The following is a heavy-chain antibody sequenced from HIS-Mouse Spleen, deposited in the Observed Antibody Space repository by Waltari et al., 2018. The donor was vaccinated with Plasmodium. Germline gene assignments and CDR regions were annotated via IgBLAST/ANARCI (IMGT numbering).Heavy chain of an antibody. V-gene: IGHV3-7*01. D-gene: IGHD6-13*01. CDR3: ASSWYWYFDL. CDR2: IKQDGSEK. J-gene: IGHJ2*01. CDR1: GVRFGSYW. Sequence: EVQLVESGGGLVQPGGSLRLACAASGVRFGSYWMSWVRQAPGKGLEWVANIKQDGSEKYYVDSVKGRFTISRDNAKNSLYLQMNSLRAEDTAVYYCASSWYWYFDLWGRGTLVTVSS.